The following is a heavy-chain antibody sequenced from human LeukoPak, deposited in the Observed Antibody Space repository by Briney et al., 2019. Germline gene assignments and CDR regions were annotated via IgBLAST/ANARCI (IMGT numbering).Heavy chain of an antibody. J-gene: IGHJ4*02. D-gene: IGHD1-1*01. V-gene: IGHV3-11*04. Sequence: GGSLRLSCAASGFTFSDNYMTWVRQAPGKGLEWLSYVSGNGGVIQYADSVKGRFTISRDNAKNLLYLQMDSLRVEDTAIYYCARDPRTVRIWGQGTLVTVSS. CDR1: GFTFSDNY. CDR2: VSGNGGVI. CDR3: ARDPRTVRI.